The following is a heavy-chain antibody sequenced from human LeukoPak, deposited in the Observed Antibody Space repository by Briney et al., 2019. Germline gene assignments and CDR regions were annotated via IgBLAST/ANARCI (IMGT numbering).Heavy chain of an antibody. Sequence: PSETLSLTCAVSGYSISSGYYWGWIRQPPGKGLEWIGSIYHSGNINYNPSLKSRVTISVDTSKNQFSLKVSSVTAADTALYYCARWYSSSGYLDYWGQGTLVTVSS. V-gene: IGHV4-38-2*01. CDR2: IYHSGNI. D-gene: IGHD6-6*01. CDR1: GYSISSGYY. J-gene: IGHJ4*02. CDR3: ARWYSSSGYLDY.